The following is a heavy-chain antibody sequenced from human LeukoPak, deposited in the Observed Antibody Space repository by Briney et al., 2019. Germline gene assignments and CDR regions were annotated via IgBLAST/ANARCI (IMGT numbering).Heavy chain of an antibody. Sequence: PGGSLRLSCAASGFTFSSYCMNWVRQAPGKGLEWVSYISGSSTIYYADSVKGRFTISRDNAKNSLYLQLNSLRAEDTAVYYCARDRDYSFDYWGQGTPVTVSS. J-gene: IGHJ4*02. V-gene: IGHV3-48*01. CDR2: ISGSSTI. D-gene: IGHD2-15*01. CDR3: ARDRDYSFDY. CDR1: GFTFSSYC.